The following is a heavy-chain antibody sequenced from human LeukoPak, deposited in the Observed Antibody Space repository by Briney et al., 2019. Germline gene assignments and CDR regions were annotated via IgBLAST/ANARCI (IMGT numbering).Heavy chain of an antibody. J-gene: IGHJ4*02. CDR3: ARDRYYYDSSGYYLVDY. Sequence: ASVKVSCKASGYTFTSYGISWVRQAPGQGLEGMGWISAYNGNTNYAQKLQGRVTMTTDTSTSTAYMELRSLRSDDTAVYYCARDRYYYDSSGYYLVDYWGQGTLVTVSS. CDR1: GYTFTSYG. D-gene: IGHD3-22*01. V-gene: IGHV1-18*01. CDR2: ISAYNGNT.